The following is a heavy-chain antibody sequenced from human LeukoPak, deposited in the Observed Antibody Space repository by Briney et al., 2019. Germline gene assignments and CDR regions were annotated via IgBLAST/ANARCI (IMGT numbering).Heavy chain of an antibody. Sequence: SGGSLRLSCAASGFTFSSYWMHWVRQAPGKGLVWVSRINSDGSTTSDADSVKGRFTISRDNAKNTLYLQTNSLRAEDTAVYYCTRGYSGSYRIDYWGQGTLVTVSS. D-gene: IGHD1-26*01. V-gene: IGHV3-74*01. CDR3: TRGYSGSYRIDY. CDR1: GFTFSSYW. CDR2: INSDGSTT. J-gene: IGHJ4*02.